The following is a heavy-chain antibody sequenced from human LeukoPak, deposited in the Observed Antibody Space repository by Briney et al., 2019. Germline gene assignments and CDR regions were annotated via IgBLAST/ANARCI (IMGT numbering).Heavy chain of an antibody. CDR3: ARDGSGN. D-gene: IGHD1-26*01. J-gene: IGHJ1*01. CDR2: IKQDGSEK. Sequence: GVLRLSCAASGFTFSNSWMGWVRQAPGKGLEWVANIKQDGSEKYYVDSVKGRFTISRDNAKNSLYLQMNSLRAEDTAVYYCARDGSGNWGQGTLVTVSS. V-gene: IGHV3-7*01. CDR1: GFTFSNSW.